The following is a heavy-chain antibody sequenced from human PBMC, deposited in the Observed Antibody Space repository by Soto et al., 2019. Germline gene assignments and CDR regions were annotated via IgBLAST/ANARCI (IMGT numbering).Heavy chain of an antibody. J-gene: IGHJ4*02. V-gene: IGHV4-34*01. D-gene: IGHD3-10*01. CDR3: ARGRTYYYGSGSSALLY. CDR1: GGSFSDYY. Sequence: SETLSLTCAVYGGSFSDYYWSWIRQPPGKGLEWVGEIKHSESTNYNPSPKSRVTISVDTSKNRFSLRLSSVTAADTAVYYCARGRTYYYGSGSSALLYWGQGTMVTVPS. CDR2: IKHSEST.